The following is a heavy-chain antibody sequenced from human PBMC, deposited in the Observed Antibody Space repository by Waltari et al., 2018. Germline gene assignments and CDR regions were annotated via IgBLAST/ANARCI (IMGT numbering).Heavy chain of an antibody. CDR2: INPNRGGT. D-gene: IGHD3-10*01. CDR1: GYTFTGYY. CDR3: ARQAYYFYAMDV. J-gene: IGHJ6*02. V-gene: IGHV1-2*07. Sequence: VQLVQSGAEVEKPGASVKVSCKTSGYTFTGYYMHWVRQAPGQGLEWMGWINPNRGGTHYAHSFQGRVTMTRDTSSNTAYMELTRLKFDDTAVYYCARQAYYFYAMDVWGQGTTVTVSS.